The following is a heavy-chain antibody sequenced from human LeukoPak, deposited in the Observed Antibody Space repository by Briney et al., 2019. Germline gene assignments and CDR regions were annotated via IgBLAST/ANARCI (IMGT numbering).Heavy chain of an antibody. CDR2: ISYDGSNK. V-gene: IGHV3-30*18. Sequence: GGSLRLSCAASGFTSSSYGMHWVRQAPGKGLEWVAVISYDGSNKYYSDSVKGRFTISRDNSKNTLYLQMNSLRAEDTAVYYCAKDPTVTTYYYYGMDVWGQGTTVTVSS. D-gene: IGHD4-17*01. CDR1: GFTSSSYG. CDR3: AKDPTVTTYYYYGMDV. J-gene: IGHJ6*02.